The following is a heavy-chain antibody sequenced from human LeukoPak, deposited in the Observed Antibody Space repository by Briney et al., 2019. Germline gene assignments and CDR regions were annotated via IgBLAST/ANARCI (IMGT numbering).Heavy chain of an antibody. J-gene: IGHJ5*02. CDR1: GFTFSSYA. V-gene: IGHV3-30-3*01. D-gene: IGHD3-10*01. Sequence: PGRSLRLSCAASGFTFSSYAMHWVRQAPGKGLEWVAVISYDGSNKYYADSVKGRFTISRDNSKNTLYLQMNSLRAEDTAAYYCAKDAVRGSGRINWFDTWGQGTLVTVSS. CDR3: AKDAVRGSGRINWFDT. CDR2: ISYDGSNK.